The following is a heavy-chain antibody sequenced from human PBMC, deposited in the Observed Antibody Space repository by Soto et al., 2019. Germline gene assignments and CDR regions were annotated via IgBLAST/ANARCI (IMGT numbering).Heavy chain of an antibody. J-gene: IGHJ4*02. CDR3: ARESEDLTSNFDY. CDR2: ISSTTNYI. Sequence: GGSLRLSCAASGFTFSRYSMNWVRQAPGKGLEWVSSISSTTNYIYYADSMKGRFTVSRDNAKNSVYLDMNSLSAEDAAVYYCARESEDLTSNFDYWGQGTLVTVSS. V-gene: IGHV3-21*01. CDR1: GFTFSRYS.